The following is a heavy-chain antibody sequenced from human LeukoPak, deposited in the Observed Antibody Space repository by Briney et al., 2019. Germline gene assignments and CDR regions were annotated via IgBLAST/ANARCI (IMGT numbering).Heavy chain of an antibody. Sequence: GGSLRLSCAASGFTFRSYAMHWVRQAPGKGLEYASAISSNGGSTYYANSVKGRFTISRDNSKNTLYLQMGSLRAEDMAVYYCARVGDEDAFDIWGQGTMVTVSS. V-gene: IGHV3-64*01. CDR3: ARVGDEDAFDI. CDR1: GFTFRSYA. D-gene: IGHD2-21*02. CDR2: ISSNGGST. J-gene: IGHJ3*02.